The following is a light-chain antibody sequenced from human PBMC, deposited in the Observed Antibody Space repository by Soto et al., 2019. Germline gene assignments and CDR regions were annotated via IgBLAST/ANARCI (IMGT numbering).Light chain of an antibody. CDR3: QQYNNWTWT. CDR2: GAS. CDR1: QSVSSN. Sequence: EIVMTQYPATLSLSPGERATLSCRASQSVSSNLAWYQQKPGQAPRLLIYGASTRATGIPARFSGSGSGTEFTLTISSLKYEDFAVYYCQQYNNWTWTFGQGTKVDIK. J-gene: IGKJ1*01. V-gene: IGKV3-15*01.